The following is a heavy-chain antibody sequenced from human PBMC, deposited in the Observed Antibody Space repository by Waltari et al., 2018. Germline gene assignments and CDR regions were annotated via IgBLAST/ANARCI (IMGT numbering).Heavy chain of an antibody. J-gene: IGHJ3*02. CDR3: ARCRQPYGDYSIDAFDI. CDR1: GYTFTSYY. CDR2: INPSGGST. V-gene: IGHV1-46*01. D-gene: IGHD4-17*01. Sequence: QVQLVQSGAEVKKPGASVKVSCKASGYTFTSYYMHWVRQAPGQGLEWMGRINPSGGSTSYAQKFQGRVTMTRDTSTSTVYMELSSLRSEDTAVYYCARCRQPYGDYSIDAFDIWGQGTMVTVSS.